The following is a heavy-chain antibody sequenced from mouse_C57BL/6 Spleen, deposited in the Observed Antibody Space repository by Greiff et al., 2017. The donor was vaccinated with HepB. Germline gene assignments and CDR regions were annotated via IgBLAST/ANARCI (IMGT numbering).Heavy chain of an antibody. CDR3: ARHNYGSSPYWYFDV. CDR1: GFTFSSYG. CDR2: ISSGSSYT. Sequence: EVKLVESGGDLVKPGGSLKLSCAASGFTFSSYGMSWVRQTPDKRLEWVATISSGSSYTYYPDSVKGRFTISRDNAKNTLYLQMSSLKSEDTAMYYCARHNYGSSPYWYFDVWGTGTTVTVSS. V-gene: IGHV5-6*01. J-gene: IGHJ1*03. D-gene: IGHD1-1*01.